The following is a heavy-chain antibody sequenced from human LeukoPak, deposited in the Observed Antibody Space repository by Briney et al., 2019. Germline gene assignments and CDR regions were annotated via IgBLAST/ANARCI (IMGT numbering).Heavy chain of an antibody. D-gene: IGHD6-6*01. V-gene: IGHV1-8*01. CDR3: ARGFEYSSSSIL. Sequence: ASVKVSCKASGYTLTSYDINWVRQATGQGLEWMGWMNPNSGNTGYAQKFQGRVTMTRNTSISTAYMELSSLRSEDTAVYYCARGFEYSSSSILWGQGTLVTVSS. J-gene: IGHJ4*02. CDR1: GYTLTSYD. CDR2: MNPNSGNT.